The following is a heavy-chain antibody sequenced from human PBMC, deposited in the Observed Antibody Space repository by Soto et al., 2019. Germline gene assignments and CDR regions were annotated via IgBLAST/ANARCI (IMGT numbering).Heavy chain of an antibody. J-gene: IGHJ6*02. CDR3: ASISYGGSAEYCSGMDV. V-gene: IGHV3-21*01. D-gene: IGHD5-12*01. CDR1: GFTFSSYS. CDR2: ISSSSSYI. Sequence: EVPLVESGGGLVKPGGSLRLSCAASGFTFSSYSMNWVRQAPGKGLEWVSSISSSSSYIYYADSVKGRFTISRDNAKNSLYLQMNSLRAEDTGVYYCASISYGGSAEYCSGMDVWGQGTTVTVSS.